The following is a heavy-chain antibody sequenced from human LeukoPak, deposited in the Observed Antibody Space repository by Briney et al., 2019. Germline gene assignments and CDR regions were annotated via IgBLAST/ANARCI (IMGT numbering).Heavy chain of an antibody. V-gene: IGHV7-4-1*02. CDR3: ARAFQSLGGLSLPDY. J-gene: IGHJ4*02. CDR2: IDPSTGNS. D-gene: IGHD3-16*02. CDR1: GYTLTELS. Sequence: GASVKVSCKVSGYTLTELSMHWVRQAPGQGLEWMGWIDPSTGNSTYAQGFTGRFVFSLDTSVSTTYLQISSLKAEDTAVYFCARAFQSLGGLSLPDYWGQGTLVTVSS.